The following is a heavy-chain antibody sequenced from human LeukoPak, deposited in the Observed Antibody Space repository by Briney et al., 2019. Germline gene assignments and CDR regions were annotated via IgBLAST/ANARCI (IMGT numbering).Heavy chain of an antibody. J-gene: IGHJ3*02. CDR3: ASDTVVIRRNAFDI. CDR2: IYYSGST. D-gene: IGHD4-23*01. V-gene: IGHV4-39*01. Sequence: SETLSLTCTVSGGSISSSSYYWGWIRQPPGKGLEWIGSIYYSGSTYYNPSLKSRVTISVDTSKNQFSLKLSSVTAADTAVYYCASDTVVIRRNAFDIWGQGTMVTVSS. CDR1: GGSISSSSYY.